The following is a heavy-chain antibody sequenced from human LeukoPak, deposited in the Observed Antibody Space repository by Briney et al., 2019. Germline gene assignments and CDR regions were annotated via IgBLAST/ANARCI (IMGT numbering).Heavy chain of an antibody. CDR1: GYTFTSCG. CDR2: ISGYNGNT. Sequence: ASEKVSCKTSGYTFTSCGISWVRQAPAQGLEWMGWISGYNGNTTYAKQYQGRVTMATNTHTSTPYMDLRSLRADDTAVYCCARDPSCDGCAAGHLEYFEPWGREPLVTVSS. V-gene: IGHV1-18*01. D-gene: IGHD2/OR15-2a*01. CDR3: ARDPSCDGCAAGHLEYFEP. J-gene: IGHJ4*02.